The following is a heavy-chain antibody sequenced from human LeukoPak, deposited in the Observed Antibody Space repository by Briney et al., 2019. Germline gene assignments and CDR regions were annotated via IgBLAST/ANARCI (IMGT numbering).Heavy chain of an antibody. D-gene: IGHD6-13*01. CDR2: IYTSGST. CDR1: GGSISSGGYS. V-gene: IGHV4-61*02. J-gene: IGHJ4*02. CDR3: ARAAAGQPLEFSY. Sequence: SETLSLTCAVSGGSISSGGYSWGWIRQPAGKGLEWIGRIYTSGSTNYNPSLKSRVTMSVDTSKNQFSLKLSSVTAADTAVYYCARAAAGQPLEFSYWGQGTLVTVSS.